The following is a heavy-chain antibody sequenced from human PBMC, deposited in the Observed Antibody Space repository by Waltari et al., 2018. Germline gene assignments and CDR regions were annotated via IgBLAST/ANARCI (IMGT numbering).Heavy chain of an antibody. CDR1: GYTFMDSF. J-gene: IGHJ4*02. Sequence: EVELVQSGAEVKTPGANVKILRQASGYTFMDSFMHCVQQAPGKGLEWMGRIDPEDGETVYSEKFQGRVTITADTSTDTAYMELSSLTSGDTAVYYCAPLPGGSGQTFDYWGQGTLVTVSS. V-gene: IGHV1-69-2*01. CDR2: IDPEDGET. CDR3: APLPGGSGQTFDY. D-gene: IGHD3-10*01.